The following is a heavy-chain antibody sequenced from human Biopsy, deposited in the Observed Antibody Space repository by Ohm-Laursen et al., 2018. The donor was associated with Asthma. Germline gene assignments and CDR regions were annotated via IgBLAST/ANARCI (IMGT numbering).Heavy chain of an antibody. J-gene: IGHJ4*02. D-gene: IGHD6-19*01. V-gene: IGHV3-53*01. CDR1: RFAFGSYT. CDR3: ARGDSSGWSHYYFDY. CDR2: IYSGGTS. Sequence: SLRLSCTASRFAFGSYTMFWVRQAPGKGLEWVSVIYSGGTSHTADSVRGRFTISRDFSKNTLHLQMHSLRVEDTAVYYCARGDSSGWSHYYFDYWGQGTLVTVSS.